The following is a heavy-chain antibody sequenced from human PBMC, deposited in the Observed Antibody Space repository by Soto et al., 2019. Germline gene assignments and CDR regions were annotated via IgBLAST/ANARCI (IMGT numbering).Heavy chain of an antibody. D-gene: IGHD6-13*01. CDR3: ARGGSSSRWYKRNWFDP. CDR1: GGSFSGYY. CDR2: INHSGST. V-gene: IGHV4-34*01. J-gene: IGHJ5*02. Sequence: SETLSLTCAVYGGSFSGYYWSWIRQPPGKGLEWIGEINHSGSTNYNPSLKSRVTISVDTSKNQFSLKLSSVTAADTAVYYCARGGSSSRWYKRNWFDPWGQGTLVTVSS.